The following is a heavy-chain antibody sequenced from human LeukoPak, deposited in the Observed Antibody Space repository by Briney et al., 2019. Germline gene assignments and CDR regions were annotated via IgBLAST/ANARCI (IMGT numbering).Heavy chain of an antibody. CDR1: GGSISSYY. CDR3: ATSLYYDFWRGAFDI. J-gene: IGHJ3*02. V-gene: IGHV4-59*01. CDR2: IYYSGST. Sequence: SETLSLTCTVSGGSISSYYWSWIRQPPGKGLEWLGYIYYSGSTNYNPSLKSRVTISVDTSKNQFSLKLSSVTAADTAVYYCATSLYYDFWRGAFDIWGQGTMVTVSS. D-gene: IGHD3-3*01.